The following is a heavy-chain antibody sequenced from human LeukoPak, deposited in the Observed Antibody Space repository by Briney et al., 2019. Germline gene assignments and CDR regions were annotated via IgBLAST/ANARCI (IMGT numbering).Heavy chain of an antibody. CDR2: IKSKTDDGTT. V-gene: IGHV3-15*01. J-gene: IGHJ3*02. Sequence: PGGSLRLSCAASGFTFSDACMSWVRQAPGKGLEWVGRIKSKTDDGTTDYAAPVKGRFTISRDDSKNTLYLQMDSLRTEDTAVYYCARAAPRAFDIWGQGTMVTVSS. CDR1: GFTFSDAC. CDR3: ARAAPRAFDI.